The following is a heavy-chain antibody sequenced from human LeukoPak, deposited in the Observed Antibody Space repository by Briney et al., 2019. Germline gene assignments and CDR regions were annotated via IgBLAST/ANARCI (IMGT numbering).Heavy chain of an antibody. V-gene: IGHV3-66*01. J-gene: IGHJ4*02. Sequence: GGSLRLSCAASGFTVSSNYMSWVRQAPGKGLEWVSVMYSGGSTYYADSVKGRFTNSRDNSKNTLYLQMNSLRAEDTAVYYCARSSEIFGVVILFDYWGQGTLVTVSS. CDR2: MYSGGST. D-gene: IGHD3-3*01. CDR3: ARSSEIFGVVILFDY. CDR1: GFTVSSNY.